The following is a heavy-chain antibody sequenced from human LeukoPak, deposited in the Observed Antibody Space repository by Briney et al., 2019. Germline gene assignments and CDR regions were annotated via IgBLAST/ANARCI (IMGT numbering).Heavy chain of an antibody. CDR3: AKDRYEVVVAAMDY. Sequence: GGSLRLSCAASGFTFSSYAMSWVRQAPGKGLEWVSAISGSGGSTYYADSVKGRFTISRDNSKNTLYLQMNSLRAEDTAVYYRAKDRYEVVVAAMDYWGQGTLVTVSS. D-gene: IGHD2-15*01. V-gene: IGHV3-23*01. J-gene: IGHJ4*02. CDR2: ISGSGGST. CDR1: GFTFSSYA.